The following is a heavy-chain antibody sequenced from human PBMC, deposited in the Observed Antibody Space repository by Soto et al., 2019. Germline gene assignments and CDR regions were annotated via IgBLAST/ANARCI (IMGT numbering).Heavy chain of an antibody. CDR2: ISSSSSYI. Sequence: EVQLLESGGGLVQPGGSLRLSCAASGFTFSSYSMNWVRQAPGKGLEWVSSISSSSSYIYYADSVKGRFTISRDNAKNSLYLQMNSLRAEDTAVYYCARVAYNWNYPFDYWGQGTLVTVSS. CDR1: GFTFSSYS. D-gene: IGHD1-7*01. CDR3: ARVAYNWNYPFDY. V-gene: IGHV3-21*01. J-gene: IGHJ4*02.